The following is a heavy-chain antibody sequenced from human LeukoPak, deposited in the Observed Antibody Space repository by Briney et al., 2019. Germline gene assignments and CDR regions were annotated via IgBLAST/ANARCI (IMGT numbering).Heavy chain of an antibody. Sequence: GGSLRLSCAASGFTFSSYWMSWVRQAPGKGLEWVANIKQDGSEKQYVDSLKGRVTISRDNSKNTLYLQMNSLRAEDTAVYYCAGYDSSGYYYNWGQGTLVTVSS. V-gene: IGHV3-7*03. D-gene: IGHD3-22*01. CDR3: AGYDSSGYYYN. J-gene: IGHJ4*02. CDR1: GFTFSSYW. CDR2: IKQDGSEK.